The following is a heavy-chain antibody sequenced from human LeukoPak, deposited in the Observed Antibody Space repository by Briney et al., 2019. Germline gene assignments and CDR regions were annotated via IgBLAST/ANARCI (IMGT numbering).Heavy chain of an antibody. V-gene: IGHV4-59*01. Sequence: SSETLSLTCTVSGGSISSYYWSWVRQPPGKGLEWIGYIYYSGSTNYNPSLKSRVTISVDTSKNQFSLKLSSVTAADTAVYYCARDIYGSGIPYWGQGTLVTVSS. J-gene: IGHJ4*02. CDR1: GGSISSYY. CDR3: ARDIYGSGIPY. CDR2: IYYSGST. D-gene: IGHD3-10*01.